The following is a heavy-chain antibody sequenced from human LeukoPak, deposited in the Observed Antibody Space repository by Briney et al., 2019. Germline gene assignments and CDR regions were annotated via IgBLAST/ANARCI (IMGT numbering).Heavy chain of an antibody. CDR2: IWYDGSNK. J-gene: IGHJ4*02. CDR3: ARNQRYFDY. D-gene: IGHD1-14*01. CDR1: GFTFSSYG. Sequence: GGSLRLSCAASGFTFSSYGMHWVRKAPGKGLEWEAVIWYDGSNKFYADSVKGRFTISRDNSKNTLYLQMNSLRAEDTAVYYCARNQRYFDYWGQGTLVTVSS. V-gene: IGHV3-33*01.